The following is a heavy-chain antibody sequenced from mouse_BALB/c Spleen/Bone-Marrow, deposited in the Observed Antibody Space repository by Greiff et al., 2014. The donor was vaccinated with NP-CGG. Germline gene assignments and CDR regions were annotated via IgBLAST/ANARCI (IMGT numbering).Heavy chain of an antibody. D-gene: IGHD4-1*02. Sequence: EVKLMESGPELVKPGASMKISCKASGYSFTGYTMNWVKQSHGENLEWIGLINPYNGGTSYNQKFKGKATLTVDKSSSTAYMELLSLTSEDSAVYYCASSTGAYFDYWGQGTTLTVSS. CDR3: ASSTGAYFDY. V-gene: IGHV1-18*01. J-gene: IGHJ2*01. CDR1: GYSFTGYT. CDR2: INPYNGGT.